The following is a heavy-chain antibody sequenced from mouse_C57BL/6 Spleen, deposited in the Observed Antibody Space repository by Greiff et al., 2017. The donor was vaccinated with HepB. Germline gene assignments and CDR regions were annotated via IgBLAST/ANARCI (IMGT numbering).Heavy chain of an antibody. V-gene: IGHV14-2*01. J-gene: IGHJ3*01. CDR3: ARSEGSIYYDYDWFAY. CDR2: IDPEDGET. Sequence: VQLQQSGAELVKPGASVKLSCTASGFNIKDYYMHWVKQRTEQGLEWIGRIDPEDGETKYAPKFQGKATITADTSSNTAYLQLRSLTSDDTAVYYCARSEGSIYYDYDWFAYWGQGTLVTVSA. CDR1: GFNIKDYY. D-gene: IGHD2-4*01.